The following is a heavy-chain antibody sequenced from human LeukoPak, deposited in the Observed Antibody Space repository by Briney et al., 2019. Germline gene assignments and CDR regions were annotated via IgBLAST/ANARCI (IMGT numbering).Heavy chain of an antibody. CDR3: AGLGGSPPYFDY. V-gene: IGHV3-73*01. Sequence: PGGSLRLSCAASGFSFSGSAIHWVRQASGKGLEWDGHIRRKGNDYATAYTASVKGRFTISRDDSKNTAFLQMDSLKTEDTAVYFCAGLGGSPPYFDYWGQGTLVTVSS. J-gene: IGHJ4*02. CDR2: IRRKGNDYAT. D-gene: IGHD3-16*01. CDR1: GFSFSGSA.